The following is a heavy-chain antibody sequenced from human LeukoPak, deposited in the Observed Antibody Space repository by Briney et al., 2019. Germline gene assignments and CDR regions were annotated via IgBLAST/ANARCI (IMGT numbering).Heavy chain of an antibody. J-gene: IGHJ4*02. CDR3: AKDRGAVAGTLGFVDY. CDR1: GFTFSSYG. V-gene: IGHV3-30*18. CDR2: ISYDGSNK. Sequence: PGRSLRLSCSASGFTFSSYGMNWVRQAPGKGLEWVAAISYDGSNKDYADSVKGRFTISRDSSKNTLYLQMNSLRAEDTAVYYCAKDRGAVAGTLGFVDYWGQGTLVTVSS. D-gene: IGHD6-19*01.